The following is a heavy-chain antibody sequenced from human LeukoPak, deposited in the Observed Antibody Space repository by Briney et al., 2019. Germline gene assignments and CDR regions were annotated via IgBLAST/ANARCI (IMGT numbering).Heavy chain of an antibody. Sequence: SVKVSCKASGGTFSSYAISWVRQAPGQGLEWMGRIIPIFGTANYAQKFQGRVTITTDESTSTAYMELSSLRSEDTAVYYCASWDYYDSSGYQGYFDYSGQGTLVTVSS. CDR2: IIPIFGTA. V-gene: IGHV1-69*05. D-gene: IGHD3-22*01. CDR3: ASWDYYDSSGYQGYFDY. CDR1: GGTFSSYA. J-gene: IGHJ4*02.